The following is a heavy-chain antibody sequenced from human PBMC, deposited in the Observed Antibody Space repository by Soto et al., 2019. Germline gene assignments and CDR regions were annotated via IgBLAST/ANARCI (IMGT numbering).Heavy chain of an antibody. CDR1: GFTFISYA. V-gene: IGHV3-30-3*01. J-gene: IGHJ4*02. D-gene: IGHD6-13*01. Sequence: GGSLRHSCASSGFTFISYAMHWVRQAPGKGLEWVAVISYDGSNKYYADSVKGRFTISRDNSKSTLYLQMNSLRAEDTAVYYCARDKSEGIAAAGTFDYWGQGTLVTV. CDR3: ARDKSEGIAAAGTFDY. CDR2: ISYDGSNK.